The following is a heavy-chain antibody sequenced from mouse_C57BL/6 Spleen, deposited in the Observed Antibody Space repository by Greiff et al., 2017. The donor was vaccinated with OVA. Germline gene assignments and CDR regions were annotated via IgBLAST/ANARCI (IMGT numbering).Heavy chain of an antibody. V-gene: IGHV1-7*01. CDR3: AEPIAAEEARGIDD. CDR1: GYTFTSYW. Sequence: QVQLQQSGAELAKPGASVKLSCKASGYTFTSYWMHWVKQRPGQGLEWIGYINPSSGYTKYNQKFKDKATLTADKSSRTAYMQLSSLTSEDSAVFYCAEPIAAEEARGIDDWGTGTTVTVAS. J-gene: IGHJ1*03. CDR2: INPSSGYT.